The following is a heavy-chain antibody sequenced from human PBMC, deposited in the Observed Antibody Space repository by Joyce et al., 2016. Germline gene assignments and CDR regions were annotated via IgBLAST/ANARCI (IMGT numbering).Heavy chain of an antibody. CDR3: ARGGPSDAFDV. V-gene: IGHV4-59*11. Sequence: QVQMQESGPGLVKPSETLSLTGSVSGGSMINQYWSWIRQPPGKGLEWIGYIYSNGITNSDPSLKSRVAMLVDTSKNQFSLSLSSVTVADTAVYYCARGGPSDAFDVWGQGTMIAVSS. CDR2: IYSNGIT. J-gene: IGHJ3*01. CDR1: GGSMINQY.